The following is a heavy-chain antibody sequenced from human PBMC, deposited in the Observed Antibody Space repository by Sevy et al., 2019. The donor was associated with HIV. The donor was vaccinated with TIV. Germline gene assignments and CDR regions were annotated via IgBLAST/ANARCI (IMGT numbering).Heavy chain of an antibody. D-gene: IGHD4-17*01. J-gene: IGHJ6*02. V-gene: IGHV3-11*01. CDR1: GFTLSDYY. CDR3: ARDHVKDGDLGDYYYFAMDV. Sequence: GGSLRLSCAASGFTLSDYYMSWIRQAPGKGLEWLSYISGSYTTMYYADSVKGRFTISRDNAKNSLYLQMNSLRAEDTAVYYCARDHVKDGDLGDYYYFAMDVWGQGTTVTVSS. CDR2: ISGSYTTM.